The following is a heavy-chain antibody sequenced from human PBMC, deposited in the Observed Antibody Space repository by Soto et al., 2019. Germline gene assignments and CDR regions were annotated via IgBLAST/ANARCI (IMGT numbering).Heavy chain of an antibody. J-gene: IGHJ5*02. CDR1: GFTFSSYA. CDR3: AKSGVVREAVNGSAP. CDR2: ISGSGGST. V-gene: IGHV3-23*01. D-gene: IGHD2-8*02. Sequence: GGSLRLSCAASGFTFSSYAMSWVRQAPGKGLEWVSAISGSGGSTYYADSVKGRFTISRDNSKNTLYLQMNSLRAEDTAVYYWAKSGVVREAVNGSAPGGQGTLVTVS.